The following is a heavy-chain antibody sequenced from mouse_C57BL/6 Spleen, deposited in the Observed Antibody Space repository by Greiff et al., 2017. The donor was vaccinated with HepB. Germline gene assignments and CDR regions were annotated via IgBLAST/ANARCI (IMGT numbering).Heavy chain of an antibody. V-gene: IGHV3-6*01. D-gene: IGHD2-4*01. Sequence: EVKLLESGPGLVKPSQSLSLTCSVTGYSITSGYYWNWIRQFPGNKLEWMGYISYDGSNNYNPSLKNRISITRDTSKNQFFLKLNSVTTEDTATYYCARDDYDVGAWFAYWGQGTLVTVSA. CDR2: ISYDGSN. CDR1: GYSITSGYY. CDR3: ARDDYDVGAWFAY. J-gene: IGHJ3*01.